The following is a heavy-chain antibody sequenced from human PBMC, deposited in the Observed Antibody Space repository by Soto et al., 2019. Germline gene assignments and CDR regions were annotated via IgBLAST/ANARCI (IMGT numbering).Heavy chain of an antibody. J-gene: IGHJ4*02. V-gene: IGHV4-59*08. D-gene: IGHD3-22*01. CDR3: ARHRYYDSSGPLDY. CDR2: IYYSGST. CDR1: GGSISSYY. Sequence: PSETLSLTCTVSGGSISSYYWSWIRQPPGKGLEWIGYIYYSGSTNYNPSLKSRVTISVDTSKNQFSLKLSSVTAADTAVYYCARHRYYDSSGPLDYWGQGTLVTVSS.